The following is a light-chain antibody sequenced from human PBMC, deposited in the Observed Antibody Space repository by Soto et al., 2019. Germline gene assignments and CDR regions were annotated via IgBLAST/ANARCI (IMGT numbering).Light chain of an antibody. CDR3: QQYVSYLYT. V-gene: IGKV1-5*03. CDR1: QSISNW. J-gene: IGKJ2*01. CDR2: KAS. Sequence: DIQMTQSPSTLSASVGDRVTITCRASQSISNWLAWYQQKPGKAPKLLIYKASILESGVPSRFSGSGSGTEFTLTISSLQPDDFATYYCQQYVSYLYTFGQGTKLESK.